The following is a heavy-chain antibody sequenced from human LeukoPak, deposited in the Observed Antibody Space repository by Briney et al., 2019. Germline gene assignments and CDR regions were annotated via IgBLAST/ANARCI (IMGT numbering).Heavy chain of an antibody. CDR1: GFTFSNYA. D-gene: IGHD1-26*01. Sequence: GGSLRLSCAASGFTFSNYAMSWVRQAPGKGLEWVANIKQDGSEKYYVDSVKGRFTISRDNAKNPLYLQMNSLRAEDTAVYYCARAEVGATTAAFDYWGQGTLVTVSS. CDR3: ARAEVGATTAAFDY. CDR2: IKQDGSEK. J-gene: IGHJ4*02. V-gene: IGHV3-7*01.